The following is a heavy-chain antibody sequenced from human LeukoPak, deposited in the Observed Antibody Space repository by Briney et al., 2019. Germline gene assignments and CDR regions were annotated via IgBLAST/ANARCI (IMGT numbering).Heavy chain of an antibody. CDR1: GFTFSSYS. CDR2: ISSSSSYI. D-gene: IGHD2-15*01. CDR3: AKDSGGSGDYYYYYYMDV. Sequence: PGGSLRLSCAASGFTFSSYSMNWVRQAPGKGLEWVSSISSSSSYIYYADSVKGRFTISRDNAKNSLYLQMNSLRTEDTALYYCAKDSGGSGDYYYYYYMDVWGKGTTVTISS. V-gene: IGHV3-21*04. J-gene: IGHJ6*03.